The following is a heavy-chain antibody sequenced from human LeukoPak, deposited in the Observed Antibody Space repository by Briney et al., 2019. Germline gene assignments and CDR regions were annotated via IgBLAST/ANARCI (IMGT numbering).Heavy chain of an antibody. Sequence: GGSLRLSCAASGFTFSSYAMSWVRQAPGKGLEWVSAISGSGGSTYYEDSVKGRFTISRDNSKNPLYLQMNSLRAEDTAVYYCAKDTLPLYGSGSYYNSYFDYWGQGTLVTVSS. J-gene: IGHJ4*02. CDR1: GFTFSSYA. CDR2: ISGSGGST. D-gene: IGHD3-10*01. CDR3: AKDTLPLYGSGSYYNSYFDY. V-gene: IGHV3-23*01.